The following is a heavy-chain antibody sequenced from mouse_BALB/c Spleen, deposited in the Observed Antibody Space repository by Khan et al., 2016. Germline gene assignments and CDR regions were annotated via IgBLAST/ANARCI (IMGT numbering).Heavy chain of an antibody. D-gene: IGHD2-13*01. CDR2: IYWDDDK. V-gene: IGHV8-12*01. Sequence: QVTLKESGPGILQPSQTLSLTCSFTGFSLSTSGMGVSWIRQPSGKGLEWLAHIYWDDDKRYNPSLKSRPTISKDTSSNQVFLKITSVDTAEHATYYCAADDSFAYWGQGTLVTVSA. CDR1: GFSLSTSGMG. CDR3: AADDSFAY. J-gene: IGHJ3*01.